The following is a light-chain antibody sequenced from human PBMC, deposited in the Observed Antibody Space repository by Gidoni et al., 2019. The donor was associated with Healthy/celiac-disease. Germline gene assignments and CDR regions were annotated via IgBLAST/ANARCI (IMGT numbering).Light chain of an antibody. J-gene: IGKJ4*01. CDR3: QQYNNWPPLT. CDR2: GAS. V-gene: IGKV3D-15*01. CDR1: QSVSSN. Sequence: IVMTQSPATLSVSPGERATLSCRASQSVSSNLAWYQQKPGQAPRLLIYGASTRATGIPARFSGSGSGTEFTLTISSLQSEDFAVYYCQQYNNWPPLTFXRXTKVEIK.